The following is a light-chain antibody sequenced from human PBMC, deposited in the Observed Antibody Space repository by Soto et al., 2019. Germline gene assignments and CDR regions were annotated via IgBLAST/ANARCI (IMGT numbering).Light chain of an antibody. CDR3: QQLNSYPFT. V-gene: IGKV1-9*01. CDR1: QGISSY. J-gene: IGKJ3*01. Sequence: IQLTQSPSSLSASVGDRVTITCRASQGISSYLAWYQQKPGKAPKLLIYAASTLQSGVPSRFSGSGSGTDFTLTISSLQPEDFETYYCQQLNSYPFTLGPGTKVDIK. CDR2: AAS.